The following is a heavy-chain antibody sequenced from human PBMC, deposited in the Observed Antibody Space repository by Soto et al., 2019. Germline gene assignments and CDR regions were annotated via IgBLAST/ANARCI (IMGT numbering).Heavy chain of an antibody. D-gene: IGHD1-1*01. J-gene: IGHJ4*02. CDR3: ARGGSGTVMIGCDY. V-gene: IGHV1-18*01. CDR2: ISAYNGNT. CDR1: GYTFTDYG. Sequence: QVQLVQSGADVKKPGASVKVSCKASGYTFTDYGISWVRQAPGQGLEWMGWISAYNGNTNYAQKLHGRVTMNTDTSTRTAYMERRCMRSDYTAVYYCARGGSGTVMIGCDYWGQGTLVTVSS.